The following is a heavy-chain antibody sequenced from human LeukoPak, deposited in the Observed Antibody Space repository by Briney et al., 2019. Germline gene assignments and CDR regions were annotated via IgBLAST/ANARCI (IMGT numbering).Heavy chain of an antibody. J-gene: IGHJ4*02. V-gene: IGHV3-74*01. Sequence: GGSLRLSCAASGFSFSNYWMHWVRQAPGKGLVWVSRISSDGSDTIYADSVKGRFTISRDNSKNTLYLQMNSLRAEDTAVYYCAKDRYYYDSSGTASFDYWGQGTLVTVSS. CDR2: ISSDGSDT. CDR3: AKDRYYYDSSGTASFDY. D-gene: IGHD3-22*01. CDR1: GFSFSNYW.